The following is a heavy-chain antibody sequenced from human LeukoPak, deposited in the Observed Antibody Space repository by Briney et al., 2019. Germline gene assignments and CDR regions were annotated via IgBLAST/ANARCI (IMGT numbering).Heavy chain of an antibody. D-gene: IGHD2-2*01. CDR3: AKDLRYCSSTSCYGDYYYYGMDV. V-gene: IGHV3-30*02. J-gene: IGHJ6*02. CDR1: GFSFSSYG. CDR2: IQYDGNNE. Sequence: PGGSLRLSCAASGFSFSSYGMHWVRQAPGKGLEWVAFIQYDGNNEYYADSVKGRFTISRDNSKNTLYLQMNSLRAEDTAVYYCAKDLRYCSSTSCYGDYYYYGMDVWGQGTTVTVSS.